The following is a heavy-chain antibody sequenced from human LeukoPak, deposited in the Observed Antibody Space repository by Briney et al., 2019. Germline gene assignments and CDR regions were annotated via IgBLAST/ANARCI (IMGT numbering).Heavy chain of an antibody. V-gene: IGHV2-5*02. CDR3: ARKNYRDYGVGAFDI. J-gene: IGHJ3*02. CDR2: IYWDDDK. D-gene: IGHD4-17*01. CDR1: GFSLSTSGVG. Sequence: SGPTLVKPTQTLTLTCTFSGFSLSTSGVGVGWIRQPPGKALEWLALIYWDDDKRYSPSLKSRLTITKDTSKNQVVLTMTNMDPVDTATYYCARKNYRDYGVGAFDIWGQGTMVTVSS.